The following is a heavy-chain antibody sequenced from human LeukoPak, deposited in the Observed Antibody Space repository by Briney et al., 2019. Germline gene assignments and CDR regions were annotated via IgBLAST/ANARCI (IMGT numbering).Heavy chain of an antibody. V-gene: IGHV3-21*01. CDR3: AKDNHRIAAMDY. CDR1: GFTFSTYS. D-gene: IGHD6-13*01. Sequence: GGSLRLSCAASGFTFSTYSMHWVRQAPGKGLEWVSSISSSSYIYYADSVRGRFTVSRDNAKNSLFLQMSSLRAEDTAVYYCAKDNHRIAAMDYWGQGTLVTVSS. CDR2: ISSSSYI. J-gene: IGHJ4*02.